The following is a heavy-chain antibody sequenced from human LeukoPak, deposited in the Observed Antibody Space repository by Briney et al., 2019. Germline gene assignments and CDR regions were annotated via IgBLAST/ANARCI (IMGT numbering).Heavy chain of an antibody. CDR2: INHSGST. CDR3: WRGRRDGYNLKYFYY. CDR1: GGSFSGYY. J-gene: IGHJ4*02. V-gene: IGHV4-34*01. Sequence: PSETLSLTCAVYGGSFSGYYWSWIRQPPGKGLEWIGEINHSGSTNYNPSLKSRVTISVDKSKNQFSLKLSSVAAADTAVYYCWRGRRDGYNLKYFYYLGQGTLVTVSS. D-gene: IGHD5-24*01.